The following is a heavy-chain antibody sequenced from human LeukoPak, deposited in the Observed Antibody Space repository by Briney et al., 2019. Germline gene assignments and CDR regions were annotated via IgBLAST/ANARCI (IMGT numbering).Heavy chain of an antibody. V-gene: IGHV1-69*13. D-gene: IGHD2-15*01. J-gene: IGHJ4*02. CDR1: GGTFSIYA. Sequence: GASVKVSCKASGGTFSIYAISWVRQAPGQGLEWMGGIIPIFGTANYAQKFQGRVTITADESTSTAYMELSSLRSEDTAVYYCAAAVSWDIVVVVAATGDYWGQGTLVTVSS. CDR2: IIPIFGTA. CDR3: AAAVSWDIVVVVAATGDY.